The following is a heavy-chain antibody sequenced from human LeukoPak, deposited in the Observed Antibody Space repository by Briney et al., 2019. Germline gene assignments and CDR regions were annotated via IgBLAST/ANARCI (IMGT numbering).Heavy chain of an antibody. D-gene: IGHD2-2*02. CDR2: INHSGST. J-gene: IGHJ4*02. CDR1: GGSFSGYY. Sequence: PSETLSLTCAVYGGSFSGYYWSWIRQPPGKGLEWSGEINHSGSTNYNPSLKSRVTISVDTSKNQFSLKLSSVTAADTAVYYCARGRRNVICSSTSCYTLGYFDYWGQGTLVTVSS. CDR3: ARGRRNVICSSTSCYTLGYFDY. V-gene: IGHV4-34*01.